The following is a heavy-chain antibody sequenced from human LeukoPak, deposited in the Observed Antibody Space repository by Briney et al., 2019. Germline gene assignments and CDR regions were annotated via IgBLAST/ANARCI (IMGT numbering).Heavy chain of an antibody. CDR1: GYTFTSYS. J-gene: IGHJ4*02. CDR3: ARASFDH. V-gene: IGHV1-18*04. Sequence: ASVKVSCKASGYTFTSYSVSWVRRAPGQGPEWIGWISTYNGNTKYALKFQDRVTLTRDTSTTTAYMELKSLTSDDRAVYYCARASFDHWGQGTLVIVSS. CDR2: ISTYNGNT.